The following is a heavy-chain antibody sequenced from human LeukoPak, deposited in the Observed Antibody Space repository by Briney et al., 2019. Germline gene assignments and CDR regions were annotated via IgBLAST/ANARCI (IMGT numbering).Heavy chain of an antibody. Sequence: ASVKVSCKVSGYTLTELSMHWVRQAPGKGLEWMGGFDPEDGETIYAQKFQGRVTMTEDTSTDTAYMELSSLRSEDTAVYYCARFVGAATTSHVDYWGQGTLVTVSS. CDR3: ARFVGAATTSHVDY. D-gene: IGHD1-26*01. V-gene: IGHV1-24*01. J-gene: IGHJ4*02. CDR2: FDPEDGET. CDR1: GYTLTELS.